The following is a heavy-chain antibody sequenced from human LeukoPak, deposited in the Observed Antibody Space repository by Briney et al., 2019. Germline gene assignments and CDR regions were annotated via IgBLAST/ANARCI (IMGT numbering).Heavy chain of an antibody. CDR2: IKQDGSEK. Sequence: GGSLRLSCAASGFTFSSYWMSWVRQAPGKGLEWVANIKQDGSEKYYVDSVKGRFTISRDNAKNSLYLQVNSLRAEDTAVYYCAREYDIPLRDYWGQGTLVTVSS. CDR1: GFTFSSYW. J-gene: IGHJ4*02. CDR3: AREYDIPLRDY. D-gene: IGHD3-9*01. V-gene: IGHV3-7*01.